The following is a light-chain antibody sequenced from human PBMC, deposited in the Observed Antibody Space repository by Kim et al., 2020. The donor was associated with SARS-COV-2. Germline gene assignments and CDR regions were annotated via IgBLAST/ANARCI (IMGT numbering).Light chain of an antibody. CDR2: DVT. J-gene: IGLJ3*02. CDR3: CAYTSSTTWV. Sequence: QSALTQPASVSGSPGQSITISCTGTSSDVGRHYNHVSWYQLHPGNAPILMFYDVTKRPSGVSHRSSGSTSGNTSSLTISVLQAEDAADYYYCAYTSSTTWVFGGGTQLTVL. V-gene: IGLV2-14*01. CDR1: SSDVGRHYNH.